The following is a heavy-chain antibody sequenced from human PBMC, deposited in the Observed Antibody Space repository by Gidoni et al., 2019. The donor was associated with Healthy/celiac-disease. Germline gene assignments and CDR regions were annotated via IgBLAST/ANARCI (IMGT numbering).Heavy chain of an antibody. CDR3: ASEGPYGRLDY. V-gene: IGHV1-46*01. CDR2: INPSGGST. CDR1: GYTFTSYY. D-gene: IGHD4-17*01. J-gene: IGHJ4*02. Sequence: QVQLVQSGAEVKKPGASVKVSCKASGYTFTSYYMHWVRQAPGQGLEWMGIINPSGGSTSYAQTFQCRVTMTRATSTSTVYMELRSLRSADPAVYYCASEGPYGRLDYWGQGTLVTVSS.